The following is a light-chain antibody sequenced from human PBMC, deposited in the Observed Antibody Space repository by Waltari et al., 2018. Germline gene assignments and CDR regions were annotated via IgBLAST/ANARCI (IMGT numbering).Light chain of an antibody. CDR3: LQYNSYPRT. CDR2: RVS. V-gene: IGKV1-16*02. CDR1: QGINDH. J-gene: IGKJ1*01. Sequence: DIQMTQSPSSLSAAIGDRVTITCRESQGINDHLAWFQQRQGKAPKSLIHRVSSLQRGGPSKFTGRCSGTEFTLTISILQPEDFATYSCLQYNSYPRTFGQGTQVEIK.